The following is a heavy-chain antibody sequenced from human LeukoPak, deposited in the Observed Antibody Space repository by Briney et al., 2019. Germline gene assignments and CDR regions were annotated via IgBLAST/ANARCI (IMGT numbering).Heavy chain of an antibody. CDR1: DYSISSGYY. V-gene: IGHV4-38-2*02. CDR2: IYHSAST. D-gene: IGHD2-2*01. CDR3: ARDYCSSTGCYSFVFDY. Sequence: SETLSLTCVVSDYSISSGYYWGWIRPPPGKGLEWIGSIYHSASTYYNPSLGSRVTISVDTSKNQFSLKLRSVTAADTAVYYCARDYCSSTGCYSFVFDYWGQGTLVTVSA. J-gene: IGHJ4*02.